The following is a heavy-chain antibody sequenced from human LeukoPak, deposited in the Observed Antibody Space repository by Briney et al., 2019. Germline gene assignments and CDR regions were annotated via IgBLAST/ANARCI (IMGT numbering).Heavy chain of an antibody. V-gene: IGHV4-59*01. D-gene: IGHD6-13*01. CDR3: ARDLRSGYSSSWYGLHWFDP. CDR2: IYYSGST. CDR1: GGSISSYY. J-gene: IGHJ5*02. Sequence: SETLSLTCTVSGGSISSYYWSWIRQPPGKGLEWIGNIYYSGSTNYNPSLKSRVTISVDTSKNQFSLKLSSVTAADTAVYYCARDLRSGYSSSWYGLHWFDPWGQGTLVTVSS.